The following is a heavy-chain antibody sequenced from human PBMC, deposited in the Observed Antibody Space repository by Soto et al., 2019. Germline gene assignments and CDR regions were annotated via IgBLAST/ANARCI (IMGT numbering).Heavy chain of an antibody. V-gene: IGHV1-18*01. CDR3: ARERWTPNAPQNFFDY. Sequence: HVHLVQSAGDVKQPGASVKVSCKAAGDTFTSYGITGVRHAPGQGLEWTGGSSPTSGHTRYAHNLQGRDTITTDTSTSTAYMELRSLSSDDPAIYYCARERWTPNAPQNFFDYWGQGALVTVS. J-gene: IGHJ4*02. D-gene: IGHD2-15*01. CDR2: SSPTSGHT. CDR1: GDTFTSYG.